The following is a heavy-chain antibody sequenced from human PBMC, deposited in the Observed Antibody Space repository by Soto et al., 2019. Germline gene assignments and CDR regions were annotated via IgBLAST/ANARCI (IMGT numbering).Heavy chain of an antibody. D-gene: IGHD1-1*01. V-gene: IGHV1-8*01. Sequence: ASVKVSCKTSEYTFTSYDIYWVRQATGQGLEWMGWMNPSTGKSRYAQKFQDRVTMTSDTSISTAHTELSSLRYEDTAVYYCARRAETNGWNGFGADKYYFDFWGQGTLVTVSS. J-gene: IGHJ4*02. CDR1: EYTFTSYD. CDR3: ARRAETNGWNGFGADKYYFDF. CDR2: MNPSTGKS.